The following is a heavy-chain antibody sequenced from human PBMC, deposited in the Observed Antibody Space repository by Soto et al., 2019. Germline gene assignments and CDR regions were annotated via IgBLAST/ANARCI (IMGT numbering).Heavy chain of an antibody. D-gene: IGHD3-9*01. V-gene: IGHV1-69*13. J-gene: IGHJ4*02. CDR2: IVPMNGSP. Sequence: SVKVSCKASGRMFYSSAITWLRPATGQGPGWLVVIVPMNGSPKYADGFLGRVTSSADASATTVYIDLSGLKSEDTAVYYCPFAPNWTHHLTRYWGRGTQVTVSS. CDR1: GRMFYSSA. CDR3: PFAPNWTHHLTRY.